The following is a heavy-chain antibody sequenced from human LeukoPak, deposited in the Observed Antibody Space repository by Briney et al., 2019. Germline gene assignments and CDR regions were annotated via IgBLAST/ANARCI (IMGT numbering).Heavy chain of an antibody. Sequence: GGSLRLSCAASGFTFSSYAMHWVRQAPGKGLEWVAVIPDDGSNKYYADSVKGRFTISRDNSKNTLYLQMNSLRAEDTAVYYCARERLPGYSSTASSFFDYWGQGTLVTVSS. D-gene: IGHD6-13*01. V-gene: IGHV3-30-3*01. CDR2: IPDDGSNK. CDR3: ARERLPGYSSTASSFFDY. CDR1: GFTFSSYA. J-gene: IGHJ4*02.